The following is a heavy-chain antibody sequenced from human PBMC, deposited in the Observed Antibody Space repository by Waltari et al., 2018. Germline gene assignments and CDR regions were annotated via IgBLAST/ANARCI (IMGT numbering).Heavy chain of an antibody. Sequence: EVQLVESGGDLVQPGGCLRLSCAASAFTFSTYCMPCVRPGPGKGLGGVSRIRSDWSVTSYANSGKGRFTVSRDNAKNTFYVQMNSLRAEDTAVYYCARDGGFNYDKRNWFDPWGQGTLVTVSS. CDR3: ARDGGFNYDKRNWFDP. V-gene: IGHV3-74*01. CDR1: AFTFSTYC. CDR2: IRSDWSVT. D-gene: IGHD3-9*01. J-gene: IGHJ5*02.